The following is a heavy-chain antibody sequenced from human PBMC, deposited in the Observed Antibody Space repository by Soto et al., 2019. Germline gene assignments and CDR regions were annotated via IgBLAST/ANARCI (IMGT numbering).Heavy chain of an antibody. Sequence: QVQLVQSGAEVKEPGASVKVSCKASGYTFTNYDINWVRQATGQGPEWMGWMNPDSGDTGYVPNFQGRVSMTRSTSISTAYMELSDLRSEDTAVYYCARSRGGTGVHFDFWGQGTRVTVSS. CDR1: GYTFTNYD. D-gene: IGHD7-27*01. V-gene: IGHV1-8*01. J-gene: IGHJ4*02. CDR2: MNPDSGDT. CDR3: ARSRGGTGVHFDF.